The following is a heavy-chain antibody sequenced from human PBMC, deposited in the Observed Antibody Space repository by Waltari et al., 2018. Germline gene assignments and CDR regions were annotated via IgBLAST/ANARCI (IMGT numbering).Heavy chain of an antibody. CDR2: IYHSGST. V-gene: IGHV4-38-2*02. J-gene: IGHJ4*02. Sequence: LTCAVSGYSISSGYYWGWIRQPPGKGLEWIGSIYHSGSTYYNPSLKSRVTISVDTSKNQFSLKLSSVTAADTAVYYCAREERWPTRVLGWGQGTLVTVSS. CDR3: AREERWPTRVLG. D-gene: IGHD7-27*01. CDR1: GYSISSGYY.